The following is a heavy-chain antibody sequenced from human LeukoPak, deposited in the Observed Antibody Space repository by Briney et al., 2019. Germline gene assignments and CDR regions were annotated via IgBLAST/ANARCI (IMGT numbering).Heavy chain of an antibody. CDR3: ATYNVGVTTGFDC. J-gene: IGHJ4*02. V-gene: IGHV4-31*03. CDR2: ISYSGTT. D-gene: IGHD3-10*01. Sequence: SENLSLTCTVSGASISGGGYFWTWIRQFPGKGPEWIGYISYSGTTYYNPSLKSRLTISTDTSKNQFSLKLSSVTAADTALYYCATYNVGVTTGFDCWGQGTLVTASS. CDR1: GASISGGGYF.